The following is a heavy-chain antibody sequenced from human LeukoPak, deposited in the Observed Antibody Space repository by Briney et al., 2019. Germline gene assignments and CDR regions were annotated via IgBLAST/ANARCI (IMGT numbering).Heavy chain of an antibody. CDR2: INQDASDR. Sequence: PGGSLSLSCAASGFTFSDSWMTWVRQAPGKGLEWVANINQDASDRYYVDSVKGRFTISRDNSKNSLYLQMNSLRAEDTAVYYCARGHYGMDVWGKGTSVTVSS. V-gene: IGHV3-7*03. J-gene: IGHJ6*04. CDR1: GFTFSDSW. CDR3: ARGHYGMDV.